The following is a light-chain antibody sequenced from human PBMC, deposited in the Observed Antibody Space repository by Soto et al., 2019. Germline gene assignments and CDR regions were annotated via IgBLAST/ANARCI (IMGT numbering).Light chain of an antibody. V-gene: IGKV3-11*01. Sequence: EIVLTQSPATLPLSPGESATLSCRASQSLDSYLIWYQQKLGQAPRPLIYDTSKRAAGIPARFSGSGSGTDFTLTISSLEPEDFAVYHCQQRRSWPITFGQGTRLEIK. CDR3: QQRRSWPIT. CDR1: QSLDSY. J-gene: IGKJ5*01. CDR2: DTS.